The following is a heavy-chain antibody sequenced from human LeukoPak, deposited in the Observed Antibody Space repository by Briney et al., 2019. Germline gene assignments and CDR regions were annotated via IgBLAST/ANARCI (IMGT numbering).Heavy chain of an antibody. D-gene: IGHD3-22*01. V-gene: IGHV1-2*02. Sequence: GASVKVSCKASGYTLTGYYMHWVRQAPGQGLEWMGWINPNSGGTNYAQKFQGRVTMTRDTSISTAYMELSRLRSDDTAVYYCARGGSYYDSSGYYCLHYWGQGTLVTVSS. CDR3: ARGGSYYDSSGYYCLHY. CDR1: GYTLTGYY. CDR2: INPNSGGT. J-gene: IGHJ4*02.